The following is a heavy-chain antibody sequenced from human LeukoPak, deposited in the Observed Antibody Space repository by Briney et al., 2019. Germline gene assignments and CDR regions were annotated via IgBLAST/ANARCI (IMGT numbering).Heavy chain of an antibody. CDR2: ISGGGGST. CDR1: VFTFSSYA. Sequence: GGPLRLSCAASVFTFSSYAMSWVRQATGKGVEWISVISGGGGSTPYADAVEGRFTISRDNSRSPLYLQMDSLRAEDTAVYYCASGTWGQGTLVTVSS. CDR3: ASGT. D-gene: IGHD1-26*01. J-gene: IGHJ5*02. V-gene: IGHV3-23*01.